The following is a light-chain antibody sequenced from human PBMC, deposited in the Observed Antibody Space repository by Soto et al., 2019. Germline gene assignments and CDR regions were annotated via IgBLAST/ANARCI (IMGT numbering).Light chain of an antibody. Sequence: EIVMTQSPATLSVSPGESATLSCRASRSVYANLAWYQQRPGQAPRLLINGAVTRATDIPARFRGSGSGTEFSRTSSSVQAEYFAVYYCQQCGVWPFTLGPGTKVDI. CDR2: GAV. V-gene: IGKV3D-15*01. CDR1: RSVYAN. J-gene: IGKJ3*01. CDR3: QQCGVWPFT.